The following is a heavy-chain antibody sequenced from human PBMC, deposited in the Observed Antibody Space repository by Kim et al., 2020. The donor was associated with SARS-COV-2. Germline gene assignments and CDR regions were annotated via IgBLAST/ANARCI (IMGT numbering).Heavy chain of an antibody. CDR1: GYTFTTYA. Sequence: ASVKVSCKASGYTFTTYAMHWVRQAPGQRLEWMGWINAGNGNTKYSQKFQDRVNITRDTSASTTYMEVSSLRSEDTAVYYCARDQEYYYGSGTDAFDIWGQGTMVTVSS. D-gene: IGHD3-10*01. J-gene: IGHJ3*02. CDR3: ARDQEYYYGSGTDAFDI. CDR2: INAGNGNT. V-gene: IGHV1-3*01.